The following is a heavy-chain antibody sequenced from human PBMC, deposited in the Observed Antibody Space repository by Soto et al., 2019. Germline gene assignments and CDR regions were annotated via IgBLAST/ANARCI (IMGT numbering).Heavy chain of an antibody. CDR1: GFTFSSYS. D-gene: IGHD4-17*01. CDR2: ISSGSSYI. CDR3: ARDQGTVYYYGMDV. Sequence: PGGSLRLSCAASGFTFSSYSMNWVRQAPGKGLEWVSSISSGSSYIYYADSVKGRFTISRDNAKNSLYLQMNSLRAEDTAVYYCARDQGTVYYYGMDVWGQGTTVTVSS. V-gene: IGHV3-21*01. J-gene: IGHJ6*02.